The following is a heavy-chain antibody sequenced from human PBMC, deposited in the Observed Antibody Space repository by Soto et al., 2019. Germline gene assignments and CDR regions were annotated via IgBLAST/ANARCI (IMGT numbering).Heavy chain of an antibody. Sequence: EVQLLESGGGLVQPGGSLRLSCAASGFTFSSYAMSWVRQAPGKGLQWVSVISGSGGSTYYADSVKGRFTISRDNSKNTLYLQMNSLRAEDTAVYYCAKRAVPYYGEDVWGKGTTVTVSS. J-gene: IGHJ6*04. V-gene: IGHV3-23*01. CDR2: ISGSGGST. D-gene: IGHD6-6*01. CDR1: GFTFSSYA. CDR3: AKRAVPYYGEDV.